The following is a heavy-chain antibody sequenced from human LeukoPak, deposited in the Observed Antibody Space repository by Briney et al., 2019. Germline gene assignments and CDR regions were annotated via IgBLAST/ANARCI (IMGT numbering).Heavy chain of an antibody. CDR2: IGGSNGIT. CDR1: RFTFNSYA. J-gene: IGHJ4*02. V-gene: IGHV3-23*01. D-gene: IGHD5-12*01. Sequence: GGSLRLSCAASRFTFNSYAMRWVRQAPGKGLEWVSVIGGSNGITFYVGSVKGRFTIPRDNSKDTLYLQMNSLRAEDTAVYYCARNENSGWGYFDYWGQGTLVTVSS. CDR3: ARNENSGWGYFDY.